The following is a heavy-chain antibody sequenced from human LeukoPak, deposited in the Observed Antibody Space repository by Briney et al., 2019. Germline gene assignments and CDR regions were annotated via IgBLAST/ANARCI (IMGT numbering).Heavy chain of an antibody. J-gene: IGHJ2*01. CDR2: ISSSSSHT. CDR3: ARVGTNWYFDL. V-gene: IGHV3-11*06. CDR1: EFAFSDFY. Sequence: TGGSLRLSCGASEFAFSDFYMTWIRQAPGKGLEWVSYISSSSSHTNYADSVKGRFTISRDNAKNTVFLQMNSLRAEDTAVYYCARVGTNWYFDLWGRGALVTVSS. D-gene: IGHD3-10*01.